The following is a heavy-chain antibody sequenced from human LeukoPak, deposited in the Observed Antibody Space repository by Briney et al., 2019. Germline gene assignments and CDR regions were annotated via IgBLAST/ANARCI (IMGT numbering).Heavy chain of an antibody. CDR1: GGTFSSYT. CDR3: ARLTDIVATDIDY. Sequence: GASVKVSCKASGGTFSSYTISWVRQAPGQGLEWMGRIIPILGIANYAQKFRGRVTITADKSTSTAYMELSSLRSEDTAVYYCARLTDIVATDIDYWGQGTLVTVSS. CDR2: IIPILGIA. D-gene: IGHD5-12*01. J-gene: IGHJ4*02. V-gene: IGHV1-69*02.